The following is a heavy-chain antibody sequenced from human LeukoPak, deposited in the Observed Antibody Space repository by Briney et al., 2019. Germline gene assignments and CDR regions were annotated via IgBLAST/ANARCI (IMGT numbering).Heavy chain of an antibody. Sequence: ASVKVSCKASGYTFTSYDINWVRQATGQGLEWMGWMNPNSGNTGYAQKFQGRVTMTRNTSISTAYMELSSLRSEDTAVYYCALHIVVVPAATRPCYDFWSGYYRKDPTNWFDPWGQGTLVTVSS. J-gene: IGHJ5*02. V-gene: IGHV1-8*01. CDR1: GYTFTSYD. CDR3: ALHIVVVPAATRPCYDFWSGYYRKDPTNWFDP. D-gene: IGHD3-3*01. CDR2: MNPNSGNT.